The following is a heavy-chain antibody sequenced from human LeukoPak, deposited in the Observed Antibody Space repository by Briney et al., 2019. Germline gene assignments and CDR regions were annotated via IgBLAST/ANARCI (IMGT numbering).Heavy chain of an antibody. J-gene: IGHJ3*02. D-gene: IGHD2-2*01. CDR1: GYTFTSYY. CDR2: MNPNSGNT. Sequence: ASVKVSCKASGYTFTSYYMHWVRQATGQGLEWMGWMNPNSGNTGYAQKFQGRVTMTRNTSISTAYMELSSLRSEDTAVYYCARGYCSSTSCYGSYGAFDIWGQGTMVTVSS. V-gene: IGHV1-8*02. CDR3: ARGYCSSTSCYGSYGAFDI.